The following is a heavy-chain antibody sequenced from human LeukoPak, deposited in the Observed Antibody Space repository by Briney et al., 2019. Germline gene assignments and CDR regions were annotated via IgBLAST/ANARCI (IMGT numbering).Heavy chain of an antibody. CDR1: GDSISSYY. CDR3: ARGRDAYKTGF. V-gene: IGHV4-59*01. D-gene: IGHD5-24*01. J-gene: IGHJ4*02. CDR2: IYDSGST. Sequence: SQTLFLTCTVSGDSISSYYWSWIRQPPGKGLEWIGYIYDSGSTNYNPSLKSRVTISVDTSKNQFSLKLSSVTAADTAVYYCARGRDAYKTGFWGQGTLVTVSS.